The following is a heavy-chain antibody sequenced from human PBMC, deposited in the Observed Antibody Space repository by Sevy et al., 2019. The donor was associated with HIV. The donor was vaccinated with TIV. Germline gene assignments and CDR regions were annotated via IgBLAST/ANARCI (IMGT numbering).Heavy chain of an antibody. J-gene: IGHJ6*02. CDR1: GFTFSIYA. Sequence: GGSLRLSCAASGFTFSIYAMSWVRQAPGKGLEWVSYFSRSGGSTDYADSVKGRLTISRDNSKSTLFLQMNSLRAEDTAVYYCAKVDVVVPVADYGLDVWGQGTTVTVSS. D-gene: IGHD2-2*01. CDR3: AKVDVVVPVADYGLDV. V-gene: IGHV3-23*01. CDR2: FSRSGGST.